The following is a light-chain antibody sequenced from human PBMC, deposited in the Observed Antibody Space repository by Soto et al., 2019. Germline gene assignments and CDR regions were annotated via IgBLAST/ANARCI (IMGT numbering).Light chain of an antibody. CDR3: SSYTSSKILV. Sequence: QSALTQPASVSGSPGQSITISCTGTSSDVGGYNYVSWYQQHPGKAPNLVIYDVSNRPSGVSNRFSGSKSGNTASLTISGLQAEDEADYYCSSYTSSKILVLGGGTKLTVL. CDR2: DVS. V-gene: IGLV2-14*03. CDR1: SSDVGGYNY. J-gene: IGLJ2*01.